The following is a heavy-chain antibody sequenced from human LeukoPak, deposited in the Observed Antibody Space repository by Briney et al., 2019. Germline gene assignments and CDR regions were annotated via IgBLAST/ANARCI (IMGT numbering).Heavy chain of an antibody. D-gene: IGHD1-26*01. CDR2: ISYDGSNK. Sequence: PGGSLRLSCAASGFTFSSYGMHWVRQASGKGLEWVAVISYDGSNKYYADSVKGRFTISRDNSKNTLYLQMNSLRAEDTAVYYCAKDLGNWELLSYFDYWGQGTLVTVSS. CDR3: AKDLGNWELLSYFDY. CDR1: GFTFSSYG. V-gene: IGHV3-30*18. J-gene: IGHJ4*02.